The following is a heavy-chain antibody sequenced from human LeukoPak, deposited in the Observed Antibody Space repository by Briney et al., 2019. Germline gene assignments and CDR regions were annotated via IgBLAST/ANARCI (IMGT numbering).Heavy chain of an antibody. CDR2: MFYNGTT. V-gene: IGHV4-59*01. Sequence: SETLSLTCTVSRGSISTYYWSWIRQPPGKGLEWIGDMFYNGTTSYNPSLRRRVTISVDTSKKQFSLKVTSVTAADTAVYYCARGRYGRPDYWGQGTLVTVSS. J-gene: IGHJ4*02. CDR3: ARGRYGRPDY. CDR1: RGSISTYY. D-gene: IGHD5-18*01.